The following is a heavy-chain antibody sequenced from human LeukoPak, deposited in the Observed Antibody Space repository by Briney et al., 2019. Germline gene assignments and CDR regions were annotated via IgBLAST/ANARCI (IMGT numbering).Heavy chain of an antibody. D-gene: IGHD1-26*01. CDR1: GYSISSDYY. CDR2: MYHSGTS. CDR3: ARQVIGSHYXXY. Sequence: SETLSLTCAVSGYSISSDYYWGWIRQPPGKGLEWIGSMYHSGTSYYNPSLKSRVTASLDTPKNHFSLRLSSVPAADTAVYSFARQVIGSHYXXYWGXGXXVT. V-gene: IGHV4-38-2*01. J-gene: IGHJ4*01.